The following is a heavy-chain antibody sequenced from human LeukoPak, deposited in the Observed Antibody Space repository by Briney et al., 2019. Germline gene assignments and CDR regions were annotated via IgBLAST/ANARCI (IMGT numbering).Heavy chain of an antibody. Sequence: GGSLRLSCAASGFTFSSYWMSWVRQAPGKGLEWVASIKQDGSEKCYVDSVKGRFTISRDDTKNSLYLQMNSLRAEDTAVYYCARIRWAAAAKNYFDYWGQGTLVTVSS. D-gene: IGHD6-13*01. J-gene: IGHJ4*02. V-gene: IGHV3-7*01. CDR1: GFTFSSYW. CDR2: IKQDGSEK. CDR3: ARIRWAAAAKNYFDY.